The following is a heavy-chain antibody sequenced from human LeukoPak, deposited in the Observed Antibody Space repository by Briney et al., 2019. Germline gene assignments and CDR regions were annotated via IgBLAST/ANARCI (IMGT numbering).Heavy chain of an antibody. D-gene: IGHD2-2*01. CDR3: ARDKGYCSSTSCYSHYYYGMDV. V-gene: IGHV3-33*01. CDR1: GFTLSSYG. CDR2: IWYDGSNK. J-gene: IGHJ6*02. Sequence: GGSLRLSCAASGFTLSSYGMHWVRQAPGKGLEWVAVIWYDGSNKYYADSVKGRFTISRDNSKNTLYLQMNSLRAEDTAVYYCARDKGYCSSTSCYSHYYYGMDVWGQGTTVTVSS.